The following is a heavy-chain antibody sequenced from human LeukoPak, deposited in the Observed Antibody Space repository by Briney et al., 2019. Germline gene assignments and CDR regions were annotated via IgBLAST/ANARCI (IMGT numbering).Heavy chain of an antibody. Sequence: SETLSLTCTASHDSFSSDYWSWIRRSPGKGLEWIGYISYSGETKYSPSLKGRVTISGDRSKNTFSLKMTSVTAADTAVYFCAKSHPAVTTTDWYFDLWGRGTLVTVSS. CDR3: AKSHPAVTTTDWYFDL. CDR1: HDSFSSDY. V-gene: IGHV4-59*03. D-gene: IGHD4-17*01. CDR2: ISYSGET. J-gene: IGHJ2*01.